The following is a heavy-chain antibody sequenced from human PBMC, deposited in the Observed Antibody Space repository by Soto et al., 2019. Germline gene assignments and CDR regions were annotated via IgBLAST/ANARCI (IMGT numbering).Heavy chain of an antibody. J-gene: IGHJ4*02. Sequence: QVQLVESGGGLVKPGGSLRLSCAGAGFIFRDYFMTWIRQSPGKGLEWVADINISGRITHYADSVKGRFTMSRDNDKKSLYLQMDSLRVGDTAVYYCARLGVASHHFDHWGQGTLVTVSS. CDR3: ARLGVASHHFDH. CDR1: GFIFRDYF. D-gene: IGHD2-15*01. V-gene: IGHV3-11*01. CDR2: INISGRIT.